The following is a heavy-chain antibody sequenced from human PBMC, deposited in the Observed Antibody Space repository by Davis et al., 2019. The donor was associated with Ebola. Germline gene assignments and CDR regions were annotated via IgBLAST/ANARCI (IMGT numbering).Heavy chain of an antibody. D-gene: IGHD4-17*01. J-gene: IGHJ4*02. V-gene: IGHV3-73*01. CDR3: TTTTVTVDY. Sequence: GGSLRLSCAASGFTFSGSGMHWVRQASGKGLEWVGRIGSKANSYATAYAASVKGRFTISRDDSKNTAYLQMNSLKTEDTAVYYCTTTTVTVDYWGQGTLVTVSS. CDR1: GFTFSGSG. CDR2: IGSKANSYAT.